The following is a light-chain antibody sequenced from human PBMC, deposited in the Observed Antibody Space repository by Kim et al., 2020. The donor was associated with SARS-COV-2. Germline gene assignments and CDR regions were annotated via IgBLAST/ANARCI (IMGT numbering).Light chain of an antibody. J-gene: IGKJ4*01. CDR3: QQYNNWPLT. Sequence: EIVMTQSPATLSVSPGERATLSCRASQSVTSNLAWYQQKPGQAPRLLMYGASTRATGIPGRFSGGGSGTEFTLTISSLQSEDFAVYYCQQYNNWPLTFGGGTKVDIK. CDR2: GAS. V-gene: IGKV3-15*01. CDR1: QSVTSN.